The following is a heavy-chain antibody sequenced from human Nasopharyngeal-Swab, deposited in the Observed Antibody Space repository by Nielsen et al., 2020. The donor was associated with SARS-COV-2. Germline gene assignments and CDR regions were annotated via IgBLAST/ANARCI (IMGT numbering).Heavy chain of an antibody. J-gene: IGHJ5*02. CDR3: ARRLKPAAMPGGFDP. CDR1: GGSFSGYY. V-gene: IGHV4-34*01. Sequence: SETLSLTCAVYGGSFSGYYWSWIRQPPGKGLEWIGEINHSGSTNYNPSLKSRVTISVDTSKNQFSLKLSSVTAADTAVYYCARRLKPAAMPGGFDPWGQGTLVTASS. CDR2: INHSGST. D-gene: IGHD2-2*01.